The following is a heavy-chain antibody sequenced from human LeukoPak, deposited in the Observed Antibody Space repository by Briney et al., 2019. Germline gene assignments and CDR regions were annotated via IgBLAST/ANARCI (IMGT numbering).Heavy chain of an antibody. CDR1: GVSISSTSYY. V-gene: IGHV4-39*01. J-gene: IGHJ4*02. D-gene: IGHD6-19*01. CDR3: ARGVRYSSGWYGEYYFDY. CDR2: IYYRGST. Sequence: SETLPLTCTVSGVSISSTSYYWGWIRQPPGKGLEWIGSIYYRGSTYYNPSLKSRVTISVDTSKNQFSLKLSSVTAADTAVYFCARGVRYSSGWYGEYYFDYWGQGTLVTVSS.